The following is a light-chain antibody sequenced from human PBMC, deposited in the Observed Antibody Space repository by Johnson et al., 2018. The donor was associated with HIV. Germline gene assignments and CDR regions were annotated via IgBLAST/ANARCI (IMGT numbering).Light chain of an antibody. CDR2: ENN. Sequence: HSVLTQPPSVSAAPGQKVTISCSGSTSNIEENSVSWYQQLPGAAPKVLIYENNKRPSGIPDRFSGSKSGTSATLGIAGLQTGDEADYYCGTWDSSLSAGVFGTGAKVTVL. J-gene: IGLJ1*01. CDR3: GTWDSSLSAGV. V-gene: IGLV1-51*02. CDR1: TSNIEENS.